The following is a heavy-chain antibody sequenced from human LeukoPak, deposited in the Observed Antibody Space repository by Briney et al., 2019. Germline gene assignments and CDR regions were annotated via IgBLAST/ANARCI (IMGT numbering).Heavy chain of an antibody. CDR2: ISGSGGSL. Sequence: GGSLRLSCAASGFSFYNFAMSWVRQAPGKGLEWVSGISGSGGSLYYAESVKGRFSISRDVSKSMLYLEMKSLRVDDTAVYYCVKVSGRGPRGPFDSWGQGTLVTVSS. D-gene: IGHD1-26*01. V-gene: IGHV3-23*01. CDR1: GFSFYNFA. J-gene: IGHJ4*02. CDR3: VKVSGRGPRGPFDS.